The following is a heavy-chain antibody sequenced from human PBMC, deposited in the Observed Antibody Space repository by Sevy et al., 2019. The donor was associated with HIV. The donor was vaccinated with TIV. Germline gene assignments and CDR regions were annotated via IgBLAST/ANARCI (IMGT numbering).Heavy chain of an antibody. CDR2: ISSASSYI. Sequence: GGSLRLSCVASGFTFSTYSMNWVRQAPGMGLEWVSSISSASSYIYYTDSVKGRFTISRDNAKNSLFLQMNSLRAEDTAVYCCARDRDGSGSSGGYGMDVWGQGTTVTVSS. V-gene: IGHV3-21*01. J-gene: IGHJ6*02. CDR1: GFTFSTYS. CDR3: ARDRDGSGSSGGYGMDV. D-gene: IGHD3-10*01.